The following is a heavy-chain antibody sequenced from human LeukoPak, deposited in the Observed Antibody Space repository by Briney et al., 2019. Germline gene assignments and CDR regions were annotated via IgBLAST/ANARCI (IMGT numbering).Heavy chain of an antibody. CDR3: ARDRRAVGPLGI. CDR1: GYSFTTYG. J-gene: IGHJ3*02. Sequence: VASVKVSCKASGYSFTTYGISWVRQAPGQGLEWMGWISAYNGNTNYAQKLQGRVTMTTDTSTSTAYMELRSLRSDDTAVYYCARDRRAVGPLGIWGQGTMVTVSS. CDR2: ISAYNGNT. V-gene: IGHV1-18*01. D-gene: IGHD6-19*01.